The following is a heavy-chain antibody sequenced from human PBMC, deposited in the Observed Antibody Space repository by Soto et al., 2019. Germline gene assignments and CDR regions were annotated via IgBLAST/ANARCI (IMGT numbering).Heavy chain of an antibody. CDR2: IYAGDSDA. Sequence: GESLKISCKGSGYNFSRYWIAWVRQMPGKGLEWMGIIYAGDSDARYSPSFQGQVTFSADKSISTAYLQWSSLRASDTAIYYCTRQEQLLVGKAFDVWGQGKMVT. J-gene: IGHJ3*01. CDR3: TRQEQLLVGKAFDV. V-gene: IGHV5-51*01. D-gene: IGHD2-21*01. CDR1: GYNFSRYW.